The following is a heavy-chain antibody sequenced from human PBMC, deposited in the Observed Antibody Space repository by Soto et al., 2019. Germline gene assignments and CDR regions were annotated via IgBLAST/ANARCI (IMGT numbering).Heavy chain of an antibody. CDR2: IYYSGST. CDR3: ARRYGVYFDY. Sequence: QVQLQESGPGLVKPSETLSLTCTVSGGSISSYYCSWIRQPPGKGLEWIGYIYYSGSTNYNPSLTSRVTISVDTSKNQFSLKLSSVTAADTTVYYCARRYGVYFDYWGQGTLVTVSS. CDR1: GGSISSYY. V-gene: IGHV4-59*08. J-gene: IGHJ4*02. D-gene: IGHD4-17*01.